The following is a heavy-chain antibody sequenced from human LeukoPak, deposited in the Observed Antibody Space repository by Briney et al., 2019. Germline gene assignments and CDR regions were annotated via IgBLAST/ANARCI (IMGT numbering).Heavy chain of an antibody. J-gene: IGHJ5*02. V-gene: IGHV3-15*01. Sequence: PGGSLRLSCVASGFIFSKAWMSWVRQAAGKGLEWVGCIKSKTDGGTTDYAATVKGRFTISRDDSKNTLYLQMNSLKPEDTAVYYCTTDPTYYGSGSYYRGLNWFDPWGQGTLVTVSS. CDR1: GFIFSKAW. D-gene: IGHD3-10*01. CDR3: TTDPTYYGSGSYYRGLNWFDP. CDR2: IKSKTDGGTT.